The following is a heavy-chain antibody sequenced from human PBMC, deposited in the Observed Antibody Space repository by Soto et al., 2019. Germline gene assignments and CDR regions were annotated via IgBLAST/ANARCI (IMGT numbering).Heavy chain of an antibody. CDR3: ASPQISSGWNAAYWYFDL. J-gene: IGHJ2*01. D-gene: IGHD6-19*01. V-gene: IGHV1-69*01. CDR2: IIPIFGTA. Sequence: QVQLVQSGAEVKKPGSSVKVSCKASGGTFSSYAISWVRQAPGQGLEWMGGIIPIFGTANYAQKFQGRVTITADESKSTAYMELSSLRSEDTAVYYCASPQISSGWNAAYWYFDLWGRGTLVTVSS. CDR1: GGTFSSYA.